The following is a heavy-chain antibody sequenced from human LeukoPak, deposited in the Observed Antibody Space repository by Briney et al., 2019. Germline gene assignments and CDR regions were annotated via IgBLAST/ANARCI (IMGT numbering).Heavy chain of an antibody. CDR2: INHSGST. Sequence: SETLSLTCAVYGGSFSGYYWSWIRQPPGKGLEWIGEINHSGSTNYNPSLKSRVTISVDTSKNQFSLKLSSVTAADTAVYYCARGRQVQDIVVVPAARDAFDIWGQGTMVTVSS. J-gene: IGHJ3*02. CDR3: ARGRQVQDIVVVPAARDAFDI. D-gene: IGHD2-2*01. V-gene: IGHV4-34*01. CDR1: GGSFSGYY.